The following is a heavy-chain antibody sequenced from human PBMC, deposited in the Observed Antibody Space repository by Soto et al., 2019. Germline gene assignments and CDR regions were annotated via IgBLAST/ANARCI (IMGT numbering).Heavy chain of an antibody. Sequence: SETLSLTCTVSGGSISSYYWSWIRQPPGKGLEWIGYIYYSGSTNYNPSLKSRVTISVDTSKNQFSLKLSSVTAADTAVYYCARQATVYDAFDIWGQGTMVTVSS. V-gene: IGHV4-59*08. J-gene: IGHJ3*02. D-gene: IGHD4-17*01. CDR1: GGSISSYY. CDR2: IYYSGST. CDR3: ARQATVYDAFDI.